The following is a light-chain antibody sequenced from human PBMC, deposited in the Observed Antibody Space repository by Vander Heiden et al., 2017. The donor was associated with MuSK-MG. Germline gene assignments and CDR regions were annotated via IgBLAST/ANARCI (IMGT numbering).Light chain of an antibody. CDR2: DVS. V-gene: IGLV2-14*01. CDR3: SSYTSSSTRV. CDR1: SSDVGGYNY. Sequence: QSALTQPASVSGSPGQSITISCTGTSSDVGGYNYVSWYQQHPGKAPKLMIYDVSNRPSGVSNRFSGSKSGTTASLTTSGLQAEDEADYYCSSYTSSSTRVFGGGTKLTVL. J-gene: IGLJ2*01.